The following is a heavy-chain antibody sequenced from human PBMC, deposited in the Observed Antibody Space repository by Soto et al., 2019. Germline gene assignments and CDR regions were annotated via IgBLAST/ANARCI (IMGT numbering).Heavy chain of an antibody. V-gene: IGHV1-69*13. D-gene: IGHD6-6*01. J-gene: IGHJ4*02. CDR3: AREPPLGRYFDY. CDR2: IIPIFGTA. CDR1: GGXXSSYX. Sequence: SVKVSXKASGGXXSSYXXSWVRQAPGQGLEWMGGIIPIFGTANYAQKFQGRVTITADESTSTAYMELSSPSSEDTAVYYCAREPPLGRYFDYWGQGTLVTVSS.